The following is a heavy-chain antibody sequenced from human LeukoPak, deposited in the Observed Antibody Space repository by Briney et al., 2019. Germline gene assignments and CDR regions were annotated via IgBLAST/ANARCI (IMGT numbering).Heavy chain of an antibody. D-gene: IGHD3-10*01. J-gene: IGHJ3*02. V-gene: IGHV4-4*07. CDR1: GGSISSYY. CDR3: AIEPHYYGSGSPRAFDI. Sequence: TSETLSLTCTVSGGSISSYYWSWIRQPAGKGLEWIGRIYTSGSTNYNPSLKSRVTMSVDTSKNQFSLKLSSVTAADTAVYYCAIEPHYYGSGSPRAFDIWGQGTMVTVSS. CDR2: IYTSGST.